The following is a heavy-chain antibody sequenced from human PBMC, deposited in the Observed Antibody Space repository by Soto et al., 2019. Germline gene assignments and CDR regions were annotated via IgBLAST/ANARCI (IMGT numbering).Heavy chain of an antibody. CDR2: ISRSSTTI. Sequence: GGSLRLSCAASGFTLSSYSITWVRQAPGKGLEWVSYISRSSTTINYADSVKGRLTVSRDNAKNPVYLEMNSLRDEDTAVYYCARDPPNFYYYGMDVWGQGTTVTVSS. CDR3: ARDPPNFYYYGMDV. V-gene: IGHV3-48*02. J-gene: IGHJ6*02. CDR1: GFTLSSYS.